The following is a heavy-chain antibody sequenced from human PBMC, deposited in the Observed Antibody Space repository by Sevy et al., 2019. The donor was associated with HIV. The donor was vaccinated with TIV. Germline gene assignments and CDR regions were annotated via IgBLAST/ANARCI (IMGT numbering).Heavy chain of an antibody. J-gene: IGHJ4*02. CDR2: ISYDGRNNK. CDR1: GFSFSDYR. V-gene: IGHV3-30*03. Sequence: GGSLRLSCAASGFSFSDYRMHWVRQAPGKGLEWVAVISYDGRNNKYNADSVKGRFTISRNNSKNTLYLQMISLRAEDTAIYYCARDRGEMLSSAFDYWGQGTLVTVSS. CDR3: ARDRGEMLSSAFDY. D-gene: IGHD3-16*01.